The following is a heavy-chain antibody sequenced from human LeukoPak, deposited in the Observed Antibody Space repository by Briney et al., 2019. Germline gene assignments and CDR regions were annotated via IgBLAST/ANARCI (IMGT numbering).Heavy chain of an antibody. CDR1: GFTFRTYW. Sequence: GGSLRLTCAVSGFTFRTYWMHWARQVPGKGLVWVSRINEDGSITNYADSVKGRFSISRDNAKNTLYLQMNSLRAEDTAVYYCGRDLGGRSGYWGQGTLVTVSS. V-gene: IGHV3-74*01. CDR2: INEDGSIT. CDR3: GRDLGGRSGY. D-gene: IGHD1-26*01. J-gene: IGHJ4*02.